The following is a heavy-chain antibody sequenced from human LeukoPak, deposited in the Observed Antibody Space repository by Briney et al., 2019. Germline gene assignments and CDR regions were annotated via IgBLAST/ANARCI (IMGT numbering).Heavy chain of an antibody. J-gene: IGHJ6*04. CDR3: VRGKANYGSGSDV. D-gene: IGHD3-10*01. CDR1: GLTFSRHN. CDR2: ISSSSSYI. V-gene: IGHV3-21*01. Sequence: KPGGSLRLSCAASGLTFSRHNMNWVRQAPGKGLEGVSSISSSSSYIYYADSVKGRFTISRDNARNSPYLQMNSLRAEDTAVYYCVRGKANYGSGSDVWGKGTTVTVSS.